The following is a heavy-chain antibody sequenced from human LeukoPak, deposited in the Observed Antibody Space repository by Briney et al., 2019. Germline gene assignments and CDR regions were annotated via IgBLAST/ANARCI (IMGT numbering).Heavy chain of an antibody. CDR1: GGSISSGSYY. Sequence: PSQTLSLTCTVSGGSISSGSYYWNWIRQPAGKGLEWIGRIYTSGSTNYNPSLKSRVTVSVDTSKNQFSLKLSSVTAADTAVYYCAREGLNMVRGVIPKEAWGWFDPWGQGTLVTVSS. V-gene: IGHV4-61*02. D-gene: IGHD3-10*01. CDR3: AREGLNMVRGVIPKEAWGWFDP. CDR2: IYTSGST. J-gene: IGHJ5*02.